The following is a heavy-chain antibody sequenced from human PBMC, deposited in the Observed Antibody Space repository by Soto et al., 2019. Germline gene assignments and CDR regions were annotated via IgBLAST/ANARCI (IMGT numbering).Heavy chain of an antibody. CDR3: ARVWGGAFDF. CDR1: GGSISSYY. J-gene: IGHJ3*01. V-gene: IGHV4-59*01. CDR2: IYYSGST. D-gene: IGHD3-10*01. Sequence: QVQLQESGPGLVKPSETLSLTCTVSGGSISSYYWSWIRQPPGKGLEWIGYIYYSGSTKYNPSLXSXAXIXIDTSKNRFSLRLSSVTAADTAVYYCARVWGGAFDFWGQGTMVTVSS.